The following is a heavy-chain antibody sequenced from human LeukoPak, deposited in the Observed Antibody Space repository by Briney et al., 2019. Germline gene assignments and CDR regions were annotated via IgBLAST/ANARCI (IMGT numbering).Heavy chain of an antibody. CDR2: ISYSGNT. CDR1: GGSISSYY. V-gene: IGHV4-59*08. Sequence: SETLSLTCTVSGGSISSYYWSWIRQPPGKGLECIGYISYSGNTNYNPSLKSRVTISLDTSKSQFSLTLSSLTAADTAVYYCARSSESAAGLYFDYWGLGTLVTVSS. D-gene: IGHD6-13*01. J-gene: IGHJ4*02. CDR3: ARSSESAAGLYFDY.